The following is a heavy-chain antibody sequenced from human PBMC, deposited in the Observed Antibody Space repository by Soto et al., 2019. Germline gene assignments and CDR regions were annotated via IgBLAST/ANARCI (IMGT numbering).Heavy chain of an antibody. CDR3: AKGAAAGTRPTSIDY. V-gene: IGHV3-30*18. CDR2: ISYDGSNK. D-gene: IGHD6-13*01. Sequence: QVQLVESGGGVVQPGRSLRLSCAASGFTFSSYGVHWVRQAPGKGLEWVAVISYDGSNKYYADSVKGRFTISRDNSKNTLYLQMNSLRAEDTAVYYCAKGAAAGTRPTSIDYWGQGTLVTVSS. J-gene: IGHJ4*02. CDR1: GFTFSSYG.